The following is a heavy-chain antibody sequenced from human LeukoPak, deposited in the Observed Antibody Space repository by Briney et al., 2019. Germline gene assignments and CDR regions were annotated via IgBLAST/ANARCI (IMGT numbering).Heavy chain of an antibody. CDR3: ARLYSYGSTVDY. J-gene: IGHJ4*02. D-gene: IGHD5-18*01. CDR2: INPNSGGT. Sequence: ASVKVSCKASGYTFTGYYMHWVRRAPGQGLEWMGWINPNSGGTNYAQKFQGRVTMTRDTSISTAYMELSRLRSDDTAVYYCARLYSYGSTVDYWGQGTLVTVSS. CDR1: GYTFTGYY. V-gene: IGHV1-2*02.